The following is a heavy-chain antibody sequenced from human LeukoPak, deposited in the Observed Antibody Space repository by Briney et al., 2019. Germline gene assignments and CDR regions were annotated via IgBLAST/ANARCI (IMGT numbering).Heavy chain of an antibody. CDR2: FNPTYSTP. CDR1: GYTSSNYC. Sequence: RASMKLSCKASGYTSSNYCIHWLRQAPGQGFEWMGIFNPTYSTPIYAQTFEGRVTMTSDMSTSTFYMELSTLRSEDTAVYFCSKDPRNILTGDFDDFDIWGQGTMVLVSS. CDR3: SKDPRNILTGDFDDFDI. J-gene: IGHJ3*02. D-gene: IGHD3-9*01. V-gene: IGHV1-46*01.